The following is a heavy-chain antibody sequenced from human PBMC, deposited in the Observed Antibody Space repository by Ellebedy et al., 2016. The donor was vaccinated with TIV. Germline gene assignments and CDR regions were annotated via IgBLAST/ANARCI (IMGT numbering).Heavy chain of an antibody. V-gene: IGHV5-10-1*01. CDR2: IDPSDSNA. J-gene: IGHJ4*02. D-gene: IGHD6-13*01. Sequence: PGGSLRLSCKGSGYSFSSDWIAWVRQMPGKGLEWMGKIDPSDSNANYSPSFQGHVTISADKSISTAYLQWSSLKASDTAMYFCARQTFAGPDFWGQGTLVTVSS. CDR1: GYSFSSDW. CDR3: ARQTFAGPDF.